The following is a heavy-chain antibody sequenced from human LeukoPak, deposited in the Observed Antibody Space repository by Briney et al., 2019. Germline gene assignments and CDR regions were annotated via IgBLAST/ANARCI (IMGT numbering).Heavy chain of an antibody. Sequence: SETLSLTCTISGSSVSDYYWSWIRQSPGKGLEWIGYIYYTGSTTYNPSLKSRVTISADTSKNQFSLKLSSVTAADTAVYYCASRKLGNDYWGQGTLVTVSS. D-gene: IGHD7-27*01. CDR3: ASRKLGNDY. CDR2: IYYTGST. V-gene: IGHV4-59*02. CDR1: GSSVSDYY. J-gene: IGHJ4*02.